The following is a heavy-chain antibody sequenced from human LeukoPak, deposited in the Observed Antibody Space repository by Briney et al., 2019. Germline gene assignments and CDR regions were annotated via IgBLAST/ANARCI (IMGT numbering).Heavy chain of an antibody. CDR3: AKDPKTGTTSYSFDY. V-gene: IGHV3-30*18. CDR2: ISYDGSNK. Sequence: PGGSLRLSCAASGFTFSSYGMHWVRQAPGKGLEWVAVISYDGSNKYYADSVKGRFTISRDNSKNTLYRQMNSLRAEDTAVYYCAKDPKTGTTSYSFDYWGQGTLVTVSS. CDR1: GFTFSSYG. D-gene: IGHD1-7*01. J-gene: IGHJ4*02.